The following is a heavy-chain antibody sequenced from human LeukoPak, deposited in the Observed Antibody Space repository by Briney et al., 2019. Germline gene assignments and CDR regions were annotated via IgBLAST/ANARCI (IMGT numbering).Heavy chain of an antibody. J-gene: IGHJ3*02. V-gene: IGHV4-34*01. CDR3: ARVVTIFGDAFDI. Sequence: SETLSLTCAVYGGSFSGYYWSWIRQPPGKGLEWIGEINHSGSTNYNPSLKSRVTISVDTSKNQFSLKLSSVTAADTAVYYCARVVTIFGDAFDIWGQGTMVTVSS. D-gene: IGHD3-3*01. CDR1: GGSFSGYY. CDR2: INHSGST.